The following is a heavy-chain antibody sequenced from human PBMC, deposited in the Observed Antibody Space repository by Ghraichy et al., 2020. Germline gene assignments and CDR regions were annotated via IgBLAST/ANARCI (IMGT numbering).Heavy chain of an antibody. D-gene: IGHD5-24*01. V-gene: IGHV5-51*01. CDR1: GYNFNTYW. CDR3: ARHGARWAAPDYAFDM. CDR2: IYPGDSDT. Sequence: GGSLRLSCKGSGYNFNTYWIAWVRQKPGKGLEWMGIIYPGDSDTRHSPSFEGRVTMSADKSISTAYLQWSSLKASDTAMYYCARHGARWAAPDYAFDMWGQGTMVTVSS. J-gene: IGHJ3*02.